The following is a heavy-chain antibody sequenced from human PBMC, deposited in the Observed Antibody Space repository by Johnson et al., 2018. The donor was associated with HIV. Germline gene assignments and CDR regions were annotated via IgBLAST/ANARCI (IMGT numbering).Heavy chain of an antibody. CDR3: AKSSVTDALDI. D-gene: IGHD6-19*01. V-gene: IGHV3-9*01. J-gene: IGHJ3*02. CDR1: GFTFSSYA. Sequence: VQLVESGGGLVQPGRSLRLSCAASGFTFSSYAMHWVRQAPGKGLEWVSGISWNSGSIGYADSVKGRFTISRDNSKNTLYLQMNSLRAEDTAVYYCAKSSVTDALDIWGQGTMVTVSS. CDR2: ISWNSGSI.